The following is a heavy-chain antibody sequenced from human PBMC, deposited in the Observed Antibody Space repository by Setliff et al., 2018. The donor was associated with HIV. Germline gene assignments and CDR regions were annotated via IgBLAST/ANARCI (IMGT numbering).Heavy chain of an antibody. V-gene: IGHV4-31*03. CDR3: ARAAPYYDYVWGSYRHFDH. Sequence: PSETLSLTCTVSGGSISSCGYYWSWIRQHPGKGLEWIGYIYYSGSTYYNPSLKSRVTISVDTSKNQFSLKLSSVTAADTAVYYCARAAPYYDYVWGSYRHFDHWGQGTLVTVSS. CDR1: GGSISSCGYY. CDR2: IYYSGST. D-gene: IGHD3-16*02. J-gene: IGHJ4*02.